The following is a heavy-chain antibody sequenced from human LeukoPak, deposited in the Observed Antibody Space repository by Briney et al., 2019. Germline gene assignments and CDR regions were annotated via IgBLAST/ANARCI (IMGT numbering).Heavy chain of an antibody. J-gene: IGHJ4*02. CDR2: IYYSKNT. V-gene: IGHV4-39*01. D-gene: IGHD5-18*01. CDR3: VSPRGFSYGYFDY. Sequence: SETLSLSCTVSGGSISSSGAYWGWIRQPPGKGLEWIGSIYYSKNTYYNPSLKSRVTISADTSKNQFSLTLGSVSATDTAVYYCVSPRGFSYGYFDYWGQGTLVTVSS. CDR1: GGSISSSGAY.